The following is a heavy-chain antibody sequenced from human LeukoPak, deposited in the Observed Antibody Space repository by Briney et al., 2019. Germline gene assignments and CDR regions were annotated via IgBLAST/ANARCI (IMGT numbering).Heavy chain of an antibody. J-gene: IGHJ6*03. Sequence: SETLSLTCTVSGGSISSGGYYWSWIRQPPGKGLEWIGYIYHSGSTYYNPSLKSRVTISVDRSKNQFSLKLSSVTAADTAVYYCARIPSRNRANYYYYMDAWGKGTTVTVSS. V-gene: IGHV4-30-2*01. CDR2: IYHSGST. D-gene: IGHD1-14*01. CDR1: GGSISSGGYY. CDR3: ARIPSRNRANYYYYMDA.